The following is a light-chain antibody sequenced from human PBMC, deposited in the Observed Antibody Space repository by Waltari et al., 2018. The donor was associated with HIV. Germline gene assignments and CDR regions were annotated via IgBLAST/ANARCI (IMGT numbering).Light chain of an antibody. V-gene: IGLV2-14*01. Sequence: QSALTQPASVSGSPGQTITISCSTSTADILNHHSISWFRHPPHEAPHLPLLEADIPPSGSPFLFSGSKTDTTASLTISGLQFEDEGDYYCTSSMPGGALLFGGGTKVTVL. CDR3: TSSMPGGALL. CDR1: TADILNHHS. CDR2: EAD. J-gene: IGLJ3*02.